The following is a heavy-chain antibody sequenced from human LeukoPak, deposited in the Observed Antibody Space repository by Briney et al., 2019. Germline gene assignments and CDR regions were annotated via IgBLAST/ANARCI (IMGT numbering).Heavy chain of an antibody. CDR2: ISSSSSYI. J-gene: IGHJ4*02. CDR1: GFTFSSYS. Sequence: SGGSLRPSCAASGFTFSSYSMNWVRQAPGKGLEWVSSISSSSSYIYYADSVKGRFTISRDNAKNSLYLQMNSLRAEDTAVYYCATRKVTMVRGVIITATYFDYWGQGTLVTVSS. D-gene: IGHD3-10*01. V-gene: IGHV3-21*01. CDR3: ATRKVTMVRGVIITATYFDY.